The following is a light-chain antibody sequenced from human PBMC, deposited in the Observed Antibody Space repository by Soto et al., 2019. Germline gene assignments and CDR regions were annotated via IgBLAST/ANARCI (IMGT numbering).Light chain of an antibody. CDR1: NSNIGTNT. CDR2: TNN. CDR3: AAWDDSLGAYV. J-gene: IGLJ1*01. V-gene: IGLV1-44*01. Sequence: QSVLTQPPSASGTPGQRVTISCSGSNSNIGTNTVNWYQQLPGTAPRLLIYTNNQRPSGVPQRFSGSKTGTSASLAIGGLQSEDGADYYCAAWDDSLGAYVFGTGTKVTV.